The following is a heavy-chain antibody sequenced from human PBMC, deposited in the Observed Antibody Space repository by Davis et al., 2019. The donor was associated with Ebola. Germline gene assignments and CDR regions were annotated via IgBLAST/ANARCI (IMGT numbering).Heavy chain of an antibody. CDR2: LNPNSGGT. J-gene: IGHJ5*02. Sequence: ASVKVSCKVSGYTFTSYGISWVRQAPGQGLEWLGWLNPNSGGTKYAQKFQGRVTMTRDTSISTAYMDLSRLRSDDTAVYYCARETIFGDANWFDPWGQGTLVTVSS. CDR1: GYTFTSYG. D-gene: IGHD3-3*01. V-gene: IGHV1-2*02. CDR3: ARETIFGDANWFDP.